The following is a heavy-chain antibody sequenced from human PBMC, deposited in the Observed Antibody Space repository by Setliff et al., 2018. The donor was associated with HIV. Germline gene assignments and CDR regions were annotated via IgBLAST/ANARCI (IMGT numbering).Heavy chain of an antibody. CDR1: GFTFSSYA. D-gene: IGHD3-10*01. CDR2: ISGSGGDT. J-gene: IGHJ4*02. CDR3: AKKTAAYTSGSWLHY. V-gene: IGHV3-23*01. Sequence: AGGSLRLSCASSGFTFSSYAMTWVRQAPGKGLECVAVISGSGGDTYYADSVKGRFVISREKSKSTLYLQMNSLRAEDTAVYYCAKKTAAYTSGSWLHYWGQGTLVTAPQ.